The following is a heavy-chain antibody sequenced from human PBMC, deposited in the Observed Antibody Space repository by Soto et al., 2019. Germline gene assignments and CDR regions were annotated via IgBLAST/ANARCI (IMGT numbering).Heavy chain of an antibody. J-gene: IGHJ6*02. V-gene: IGHV3-66*01. CDR1: GFTVSSNY. D-gene: IGHD3-22*01. CDR3: ARDKGTYYYDSSGYYYGYYGMAV. Sequence: PGGSLRLSCAASGFTVSSNYMSWVRQAPGKGLEWVSVIYSGGSTYYADSVKGRFTISRDNSKNTLYLQMNSLRAEDTAVYYCARDKGTYYYDSSGYYYGYYGMAVWGQGTTVTVS. CDR2: IYSGGST.